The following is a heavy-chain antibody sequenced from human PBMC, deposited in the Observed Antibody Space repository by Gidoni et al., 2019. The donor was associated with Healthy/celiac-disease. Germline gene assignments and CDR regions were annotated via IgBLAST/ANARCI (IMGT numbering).Heavy chain of an antibody. CDR2: VSAYNGNT. J-gene: IGHJ5*02. D-gene: IGHD6-19*01. CDR3: ARDNSLVAVAGTWFDP. Sequence: QVQLVQSGAEVKKPGASVKVSCKASGYTFTSHGISWVRQAPGQGLEWLGWVSAYNGNTNYAQKLQGRVTMTTDTSTSTAYMELRSLRSDDTAVYYCARDNSLVAVAGTWFDPWGQGTLVTVSS. V-gene: IGHV1-18*01. CDR1: GYTFTSHG.